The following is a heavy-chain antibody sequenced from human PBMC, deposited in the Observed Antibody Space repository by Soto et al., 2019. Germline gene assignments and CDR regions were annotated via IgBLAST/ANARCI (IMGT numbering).Heavy chain of an antibody. J-gene: IGHJ6*03. CDR2: IIPILGIA. Sequence: SVKVSCKASGGTFSSYTISWVRQAPGQGLEWMGRIIPILGIANYAQKFQGRVTITADKSTSTAYMELSSLRSEDTAVYYCAREVGYSGAAHPFDLNYYYMDVWGKGTTVTVSS. CDR1: GGTFSSYT. D-gene: IGHD5-12*01. CDR3: AREVGYSGAAHPFDLNYYYMDV. V-gene: IGHV1-69*04.